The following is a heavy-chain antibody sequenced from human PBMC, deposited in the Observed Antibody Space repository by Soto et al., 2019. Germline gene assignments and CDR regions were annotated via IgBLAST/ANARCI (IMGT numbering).Heavy chain of an antibody. V-gene: IGHV3-7*01. D-gene: IGHD6-19*01. CDR2: IKPDGTEK. CDR1: GFPFGSYW. J-gene: IGHJ4*02. CDR3: APSLGCVAASVGY. Sequence: EVQVVESGGGLVQPGGSLRLSCAASGFPFGSYWIHWVRQAPGKGLEWVANIKPDGTEKLYADSVRGRFTISRDNAKNEWFREMNSVRSEGAAVYYGAPSLGCVAASVGYWGRGTLVIVSS.